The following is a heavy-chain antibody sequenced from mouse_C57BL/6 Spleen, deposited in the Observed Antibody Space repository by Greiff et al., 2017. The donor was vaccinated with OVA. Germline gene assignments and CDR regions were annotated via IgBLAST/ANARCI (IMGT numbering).Heavy chain of an antibody. CDR1: GYTFTSYW. CDR3: ARKGDDGYSLDY. CDR2: IDPSDSYT. J-gene: IGHJ4*01. V-gene: IGHV1-69*01. D-gene: IGHD2-3*01. Sequence: QVQLQQPGAELVMPGASVKLSCKASGYTFTSYWMHWVKQRPGQGLEWIGEIDPSDSYTNSNQKFKGKSTLTVDKSSSTAYMQLSSLTSEDSAVYYCARKGDDGYSLDYWGQGTSVTVSS.